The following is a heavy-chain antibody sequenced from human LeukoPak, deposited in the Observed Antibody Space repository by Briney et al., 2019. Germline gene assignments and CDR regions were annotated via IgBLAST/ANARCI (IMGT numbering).Heavy chain of an antibody. Sequence: SETLSLTCAVYGGSFSGYYWSWIRQPPGKGLEWIGEINHSGSTNYNPSLKSRVTISVDTSKNQFSLKLSSVTAADTAVYYCARAGRWEGRPHAFDIWGQGTMVTVSS. CDR3: ARAGRWEGRPHAFDI. CDR2: INHSGST. CDR1: GGSFSGYY. J-gene: IGHJ3*02. D-gene: IGHD1-26*01. V-gene: IGHV4-34*01.